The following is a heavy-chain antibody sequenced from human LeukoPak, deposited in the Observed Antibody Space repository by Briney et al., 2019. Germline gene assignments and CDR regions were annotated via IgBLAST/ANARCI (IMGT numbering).Heavy chain of an antibody. J-gene: IGHJ4*02. CDR3: ARDGLSGYYEYYFDY. V-gene: IGHV3-23*01. CDR1: GFTFSSYA. D-gene: IGHD3-22*01. Sequence: GGSLRLSCAASGFTFSSYAMSWVRQAPGKGLEWVSAISGSGDSTYYGDSVKGRFTISRDNSKNTLYLQMNSLRAEDTAVYYCARDGLSGYYEYYFDYWGQGTLVTVSS. CDR2: ISGSGDST.